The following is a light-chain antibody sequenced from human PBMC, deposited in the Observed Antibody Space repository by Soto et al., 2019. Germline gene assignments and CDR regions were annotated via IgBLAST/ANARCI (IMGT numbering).Light chain of an antibody. CDR1: QSVSSN. Sequence: EIVLTQSPATLSVSPGVRATLSCRASQSVSSNLAWYQQKPGQTPKLLSYVAYTRATGIPARFSGSGSGTAYTPTISSLQYEDFAVNYCYQYNVWPRTFGGGTKVEFK. V-gene: IGKV3-15*01. CDR2: VAY. CDR3: YQYNVWPRT. J-gene: IGKJ4*02.